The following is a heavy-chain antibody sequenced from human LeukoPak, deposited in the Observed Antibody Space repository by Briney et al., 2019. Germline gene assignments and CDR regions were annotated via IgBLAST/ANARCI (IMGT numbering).Heavy chain of an antibody. CDR3: AREWEQLVMGEWFDP. CDR1: GGSISSYY. D-gene: IGHD6-6*01. CDR2: IYTSGST. V-gene: IGHV4-4*07. Sequence: SETLPLTCTVSGGSISSYYWSWIRQPAGKGLEWIGRIYTSGSTNYNPSLKSRVTMSVDTSKNQFSLKLSSVTAADTAVYYCAREWEQLVMGEWFDPWGQGTLVTVSS. J-gene: IGHJ5*02.